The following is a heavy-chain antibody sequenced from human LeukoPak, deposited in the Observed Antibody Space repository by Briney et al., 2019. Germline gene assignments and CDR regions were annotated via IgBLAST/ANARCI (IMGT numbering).Heavy chain of an antibody. CDR3: ASEVSVGATPFDY. Sequence: SGGSLRLSCSASGFTVSSYAMHWVRQAPGKGLEYVSTINNNGGKTYYADSVKGRFTISRDNSKKTLYLQMNSLRAEDTAVYYCASEVSVGATPFDYWGQGTLVTVSS. J-gene: IGHJ4*02. CDR2: INNNGGKT. D-gene: IGHD1-26*01. V-gene: IGHV3-64*04. CDR1: GFTVSSYA.